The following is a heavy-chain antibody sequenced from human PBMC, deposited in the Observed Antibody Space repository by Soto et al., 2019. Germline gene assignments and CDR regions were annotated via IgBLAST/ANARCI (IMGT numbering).Heavy chain of an antibody. CDR1: GGSFSGYY. CDR3: ARALPLASSYSFDY. CDR2: INHSGST. D-gene: IGHD5-12*01. V-gene: IGHV4-34*01. J-gene: IGHJ4*02. Sequence: SETLSLTCAVYGGSFSGYYWSWIRQPPGKGLEWIGEINHSGSTNYNPSLKSRVTISVDTSKNHFSLKLSSVTAADTAVYHCARALPLASSYSFDYWGQGTLVTVSS.